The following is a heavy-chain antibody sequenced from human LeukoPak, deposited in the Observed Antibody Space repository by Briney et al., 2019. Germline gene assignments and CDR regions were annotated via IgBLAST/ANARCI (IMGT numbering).Heavy chain of an antibody. CDR2: IYYSRST. V-gene: IGHV4-59*01. J-gene: IGHJ4*02. CDR1: GGSISSYY. Sequence: PSETLSLTCTVSGGSISSYYWSWIRQPPGKGLEWIGYIYYSRSTNYNPSLKSRVTISVDTSKNQFSLKLSSVTAADTAVYYCARANRMVRGVIRPFDYWGQGTLVTVSS. CDR3: ARANRMVRGVIRPFDY. D-gene: IGHD3-10*01.